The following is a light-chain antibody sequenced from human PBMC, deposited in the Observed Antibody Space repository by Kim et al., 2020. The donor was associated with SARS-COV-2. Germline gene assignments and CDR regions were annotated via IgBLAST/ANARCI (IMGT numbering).Light chain of an antibody. CDR2: AAS. CDR3: LQHNSYPRRT. Sequence: DIQMTQSPSSLSASVGDRVTISSRTSQGIRNDLCWYQQKTGKATKRLIYAASSLQSGVPSRFSGSGSGTVFTLPISTPQSEDFATYFCLQHNSYPRRTFGGGTKVDIK. V-gene: IGKV1-17*01. J-gene: IGKJ4*01. CDR1: QGIRND.